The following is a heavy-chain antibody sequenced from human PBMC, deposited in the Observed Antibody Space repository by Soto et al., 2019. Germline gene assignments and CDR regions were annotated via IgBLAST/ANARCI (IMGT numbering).Heavy chain of an antibody. Sequence: ASLKVSRKASGYTFTNYAIHLGRPAPRQKLEWMGWINAGNGNTKYSQKFQGRVTITRDTSASTAYMELSSLRSEDTAVYYCARDMAERIVVVPAAMWEYYYYYGMDVWGQGTTVTVSS. D-gene: IGHD2-2*01. V-gene: IGHV1-3*01. CDR2: INAGNGNT. CDR3: ARDMAERIVVVPAAMWEYYYYYGMDV. CDR1: GYTFTNYA. J-gene: IGHJ6*02.